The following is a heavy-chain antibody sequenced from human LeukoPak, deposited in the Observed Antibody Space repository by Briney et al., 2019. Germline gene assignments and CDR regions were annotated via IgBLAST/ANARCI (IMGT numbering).Heavy chain of an antibody. CDR3: ARLVMAGTYYFDY. V-gene: IGHV4-39*01. Sequence: SETLSLTCNVSGGSISSSTYYWGWIRQPPGKGLEWIGSIYNSGSSYYNPSLKSRVTISVDTSKNQFSLKLTSVAAADTAVYYCARLVMAGTYYFDYWGQGTLVTVSS. CDR1: GGSISSSTYY. D-gene: IGHD6-19*01. J-gene: IGHJ4*02. CDR2: IYNSGSS.